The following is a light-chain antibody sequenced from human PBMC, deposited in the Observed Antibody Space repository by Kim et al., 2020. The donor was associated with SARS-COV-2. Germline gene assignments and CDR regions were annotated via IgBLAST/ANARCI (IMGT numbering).Light chain of an antibody. V-gene: IGKV1-9*01. CDR1: QGISSY. Sequence: SASVGDRVTITCRASQGISSYLAWYQQKPGKAPKLLIYAASTLQSGVPSRFSGSGFGTEFTLTIRSLQPEDFAIYYCQQVNSYPRTFGQGTKLEI. CDR3: QQVNSYPRT. J-gene: IGKJ2*01. CDR2: AAS.